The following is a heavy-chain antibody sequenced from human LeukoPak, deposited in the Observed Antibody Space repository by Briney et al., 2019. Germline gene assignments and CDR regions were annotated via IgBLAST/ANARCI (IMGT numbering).Heavy chain of an antibody. V-gene: IGHV3-30*04. CDR3: ARGNSVNRYFYALDV. D-gene: IGHD4-23*01. CDR1: GFTFSSYA. Sequence: PGGSLRLSCAASGFTFSSYAMHWVRQAPGKGLEWVAVISYDGSNKYYADSVKGRFTISRDNFRNTLYLQMNSLRLEDTAVYYCARGNSVNRYFYALDVWGQGTTVTVSS. J-gene: IGHJ6*02. CDR2: ISYDGSNK.